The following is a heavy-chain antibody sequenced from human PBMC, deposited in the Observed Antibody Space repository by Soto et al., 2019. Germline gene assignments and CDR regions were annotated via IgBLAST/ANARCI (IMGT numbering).Heavy chain of an antibody. V-gene: IGHV3-23*01. D-gene: IGHD2-21*01. CDR3: AKVIGASPRPYYYYMDV. Sequence: GGSLRLSCAASGFTFSNYAMTWVRQAPGRGLEWVSGISDSGGSTYYADSVKGQFTFSRDNSKNTLYLQMNSLRAEDTAVYYCAKVIGASPRPYYYYMDVWGKGTTVTVSS. CDR2: ISDSGGST. J-gene: IGHJ6*03. CDR1: GFTFSNYA.